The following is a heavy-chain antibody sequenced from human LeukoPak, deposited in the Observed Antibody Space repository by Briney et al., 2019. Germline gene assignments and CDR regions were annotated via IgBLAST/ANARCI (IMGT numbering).Heavy chain of an antibody. J-gene: IGHJ4*02. CDR2: ISGSGGST. CDR3: ARGPNSSGWYGGGFDY. Sequence: PGGSLRLSCAASGFTFSSYAMSWVRQAPGKGLEWVSAISGSGGSTYYADSVKGRFTISRDNSKNTLYLQMNSLRAEDTAVYYCARGPNSSGWYGGGFDYWGQGTLVTVSS. CDR1: GFTFSSYA. V-gene: IGHV3-23*01. D-gene: IGHD6-19*01.